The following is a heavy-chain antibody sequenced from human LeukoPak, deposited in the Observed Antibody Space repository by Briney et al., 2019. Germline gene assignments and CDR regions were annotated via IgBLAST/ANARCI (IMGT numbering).Heavy chain of an antibody. J-gene: IGHJ4*02. CDR3: ARAGGRIYYFDY. CDR2: ISGSGGST. CDR1: GFTFSTYA. Sequence: GGSLRLSCAASGFTFSTYAMSWVRQAPGKGLEWVSVISGSGGSTYYADSVKGRFTISRDNSKNTLYLQMNSLRAEDTAVYYRARAGGRIYYFDYWGQGTLVTVSS. V-gene: IGHV3-23*01. D-gene: IGHD2-15*01.